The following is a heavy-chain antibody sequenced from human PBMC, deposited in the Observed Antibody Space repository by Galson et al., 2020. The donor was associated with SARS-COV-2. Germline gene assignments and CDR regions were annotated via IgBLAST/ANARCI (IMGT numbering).Heavy chain of an antibody. CDR1: GFTFSSSA. CDR3: ARVGAADGIHDAFDI. CDR2: FSGRGGST. Sequence: GGSLRLSCAASGFTFSSSAMSWVRQAPGKGLEWVAAFSGRGGSTYYADSVKGRFTISRDNSKNTLYLQMNSLRAEDTAVYYCARVGAADGIHDAFDIWGQGTMVTVSS. J-gene: IGHJ3*02. D-gene: IGHD6-13*01. V-gene: IGHV3-23*01.